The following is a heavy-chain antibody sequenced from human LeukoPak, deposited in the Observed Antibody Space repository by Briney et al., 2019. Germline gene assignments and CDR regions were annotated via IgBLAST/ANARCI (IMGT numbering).Heavy chain of an antibody. CDR2: IRYDGSNK. CDR3: AKDSVQPVGFYYYYYMDV. Sequence: PGGSLRLSCAASGFTFSSYGMHWVRQAPGKGLEWVAFIRYDGSNKYYADSVKGRFTISRDNSKNTLYLQMNSLRAEDTAVYYCAKDSVQPVGFYYYYYMDVWGKGTTVTISS. V-gene: IGHV3-30*02. J-gene: IGHJ6*03. CDR1: GFTFSSYG. D-gene: IGHD1-14*01.